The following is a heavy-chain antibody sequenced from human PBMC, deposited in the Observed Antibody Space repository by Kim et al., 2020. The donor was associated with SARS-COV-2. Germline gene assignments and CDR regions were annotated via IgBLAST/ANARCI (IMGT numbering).Heavy chain of an antibody. D-gene: IGHD3-3*01. Sequence: GGSLRLSCAASGFTFSGSAIHWVRQASGKGLEWVGRIRSKANSYATAYAASVKGRFTISRDDSKNTAYLQLNSLNTEDTAMYYCTRYYDFWSGYSHQQGMDVWGQGTTVTVSS. CDR3: TRYYDFWSGYSHQQGMDV. CDR2: IRSKANSYAT. V-gene: IGHV3-73*01. J-gene: IGHJ6*02. CDR1: GFTFSGSA.